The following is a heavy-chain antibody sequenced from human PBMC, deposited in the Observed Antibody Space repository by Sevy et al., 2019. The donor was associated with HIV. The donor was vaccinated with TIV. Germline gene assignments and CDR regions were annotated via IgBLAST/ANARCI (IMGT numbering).Heavy chain of an antibody. CDR1: GFTFSSYA. V-gene: IGHV3-30-3*01. J-gene: IGHJ4*01. Sequence: GGSLRLSCAASGFTFSSYAMHWVRQAPGKGLEWVAVISYDGSNKYYADSVKGRFTISRDNSKNTLYLQMNSLRAEDTAVYYCAIDKWLGTSPLFDYWGHGTLVTVSS. CDR3: AIDKWLGTSPLFDY. D-gene: IGHD6-19*01. CDR2: ISYDGSNK.